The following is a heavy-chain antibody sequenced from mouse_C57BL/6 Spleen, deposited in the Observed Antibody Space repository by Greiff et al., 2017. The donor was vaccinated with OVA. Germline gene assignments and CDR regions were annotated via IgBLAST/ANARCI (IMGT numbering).Heavy chain of an antibody. CDR3: ARKEPTYDYEDY. CDR1: GYTFTSYW. J-gene: IGHJ2*01. V-gene: IGHV1-69*01. CDR2: IDPSDSYT. Sequence: QVQLQQSGAELVMPGASVKLSCKASGYTFTSYWMHWVKQRPGQGLEWIGEIDPSDSYTNYNQKFKGKSTLTVDKSSSTAYMQLSSLTSEDSAVYYCARKEPTYDYEDYWGQGTTLTVST. D-gene: IGHD2-4*01.